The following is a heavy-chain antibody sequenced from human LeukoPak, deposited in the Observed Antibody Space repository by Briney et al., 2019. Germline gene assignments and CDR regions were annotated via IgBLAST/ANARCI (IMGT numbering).Heavy chain of an antibody. Sequence: PSETLSLTCTVSGGSISSSSYYWGWIRQPPGKGLEWIGSIYYSGSTYYNPSLKSRVTISVDTSKNQFSLKLSSVTAADTAVYYCAIPPAGSSWYHDAFDIWGQGTMVTVSS. J-gene: IGHJ3*02. CDR1: GGSISSSSYY. CDR2: IYYSGST. D-gene: IGHD6-13*01. V-gene: IGHV4-39*01. CDR3: AIPPAGSSWYHDAFDI.